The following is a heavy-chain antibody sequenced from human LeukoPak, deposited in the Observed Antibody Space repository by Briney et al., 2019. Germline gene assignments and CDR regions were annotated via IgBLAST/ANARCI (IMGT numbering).Heavy chain of an antibody. CDR2: IRYDGSNK. D-gene: IGHD3-10*01. V-gene: IGHV3-30*02. CDR3: AKDYYGSGRGYYYMDV. CDR1: GFTFSSYG. J-gene: IGHJ6*03. Sequence: GGSLRLSCAASGFTFSSYGMHWVRQAPGKGLEWVAFIRYDGSNKYYADSVKGRFTISRDNSKNTLYLQMNSLRAEDTAVYYCAKDYYGSGRGYYYMDVWGKGTTVTISS.